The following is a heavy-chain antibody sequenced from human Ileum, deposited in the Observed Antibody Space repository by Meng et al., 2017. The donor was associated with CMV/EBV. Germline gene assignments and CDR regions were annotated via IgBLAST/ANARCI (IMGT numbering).Heavy chain of an antibody. CDR2: IRGDDGST. CDR3: AKATDFDY. D-gene: IGHD4-11*01. Sequence: GSLRLSCAASGFTFSSYAMNWVRQAPGKGLEWVSGIRGDDGSTFYAGSVKGRFTISRDNSKNTLYLQMNSLRAEDTAVYYCAKATDFDYWGQGTRVTGSS. V-gene: IGHV3-23*01. CDR1: GFTFSSYA. J-gene: IGHJ4*01.